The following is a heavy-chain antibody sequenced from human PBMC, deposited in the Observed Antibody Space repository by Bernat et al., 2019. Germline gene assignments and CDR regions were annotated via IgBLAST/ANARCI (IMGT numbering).Heavy chain of an antibody. D-gene: IGHD1-26*01. CDR3: TTGATH. CDR2: VKSKIDGGTI. J-gene: IGHJ4*02. V-gene: IGHV3-15*01. Sequence: EAQLVESGGGLVKPGGSLRLSCAASGFTFSEAWMYWVRQAPGKGLEWVARVKSKIDGGTIDYAEPVKGRFTISRDDLRSTLYLQMNSLKTEDTAVYYCTTGATHWGQGTLVTVSS. CDR1: GFTFSEAW.